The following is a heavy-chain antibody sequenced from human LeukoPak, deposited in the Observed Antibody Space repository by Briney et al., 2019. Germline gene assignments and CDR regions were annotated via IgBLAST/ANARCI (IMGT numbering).Heavy chain of an antibody. D-gene: IGHD3-22*01. J-gene: IGHJ4*02. CDR1: GFTFRSYA. Sequence: PGGSLRLSCAASGFTFRSYAMSWVRQAPGKGLEWVSGVSGSGGSTYYADSVKGRFTISRDNSKNTLYLQMNSLRAEDTAVYYCAKAGYYYDSRVHPYYGGQEPRVTVPS. V-gene: IGHV3-23*01. CDR3: AKAGYYYDSRVHPYY. CDR2: VSGSGGST.